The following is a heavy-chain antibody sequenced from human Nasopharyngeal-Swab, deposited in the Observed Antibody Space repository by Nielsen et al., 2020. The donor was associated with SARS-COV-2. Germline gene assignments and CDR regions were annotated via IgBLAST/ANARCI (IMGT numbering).Heavy chain of an antibody. V-gene: IGHV2-70*01. D-gene: IGHD5-18*01. Sequence: WIRQPPGKALEWLALIGWDDDKYYSTSLKTRLTISKDTSKNQVVLTMTNMDPVDTATYYCARLRGYSYGIDYWGQGTLVTVSS. J-gene: IGHJ4*02. CDR2: IGWDDDK. CDR3: ARLRGYSYGIDY.